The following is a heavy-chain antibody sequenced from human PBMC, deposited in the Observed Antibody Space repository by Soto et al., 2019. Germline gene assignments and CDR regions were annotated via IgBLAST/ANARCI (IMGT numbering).Heavy chain of an antibody. CDR1: GFTFSSYA. CDR3: AKDYTINPDYYYYYMDV. D-gene: IGHD4-4*01. V-gene: IGHV3-23*01. Sequence: GGSLRLSCAASGFTFSSYAMSWVRQAPGKGLEWVSAISGSGGSTYYADSVKGRFTISRDNSKNTLYLQMNSLRAEDTAVYYCAKDYTINPDYYYYYMDVWGKGTTVTVSS. CDR2: ISGSGGST. J-gene: IGHJ6*03.